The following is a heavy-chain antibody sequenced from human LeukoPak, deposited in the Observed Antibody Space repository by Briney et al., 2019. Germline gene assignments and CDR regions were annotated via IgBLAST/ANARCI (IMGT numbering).Heavy chain of an antibody. V-gene: IGHV3-33*01. CDR2: IWYDGSNK. D-gene: IGHD6-6*01. J-gene: IGHJ5*02. CDR3: ARDGPYSTSSTHPP. Sequence: TGGSLRLSCAASGFTFSSYGMHWVRQAPGKGLEWVAVIWYDGSNKYYADSVKGRFTISRDNAKNSLYLQMDSLRAEDTAVYYCARDGPYSTSSTHPPWGQGTLVTVSS. CDR1: GFTFSSYG.